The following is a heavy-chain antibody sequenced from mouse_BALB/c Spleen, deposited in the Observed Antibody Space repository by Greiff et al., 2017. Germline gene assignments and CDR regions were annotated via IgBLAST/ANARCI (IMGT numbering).Heavy chain of an antibody. CDR2: IYPGNGDT. CDR3: ASLGAMDY. J-gene: IGHJ4*01. Sequence: VQLQQPGAELVKPGASVKMSCKASGYTFTSYNMHWVKQTPGQGLEWIGAIYPGNGDTSYNQKFKGKATLTADKSSSTAYMQLSSLTSEDSAVYYCASLGAMDYWGQGTSVTVSS. CDR1: GYTFTSYN. V-gene: IGHV1-12*01. D-gene: IGHD3-1*01.